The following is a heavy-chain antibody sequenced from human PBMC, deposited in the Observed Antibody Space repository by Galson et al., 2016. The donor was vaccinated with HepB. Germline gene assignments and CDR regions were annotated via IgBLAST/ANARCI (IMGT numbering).Heavy chain of an antibody. CDR1: GGSFSGYF. CDR3: AGGKGPKGATSYCYWYYDV. D-gene: IGHD2-21*01. CDR2: ISQGETT. V-gene: IGHV4-34*01. J-gene: IGHJ2*01. Sequence: ATLSPTCAVNGGSFSGYFWGWRRQSPGKGLGGTGKISQGETTNYNQSHKSRVPPLVDTSKNQFSLEVTSVTAADTAVYCCAGGKGPKGATSYCYWYYDVWGRGAPVTVSS.